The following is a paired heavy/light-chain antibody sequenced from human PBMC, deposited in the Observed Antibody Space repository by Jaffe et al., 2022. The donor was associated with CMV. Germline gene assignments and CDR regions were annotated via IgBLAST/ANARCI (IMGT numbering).Heavy chain of an antibody. Sequence: QVQLVESGGGLVKPGGSLRLSCAASGFTFSDYYMSWIRQAPGKGLEWVSYISSSSSYTNYADSVKGRFTISRDNAKNSLYLQMNSLRAEDTAVYYCARDRMRLEETGAFDIWGQGTMVTVSS. J-gene: IGHJ3*02. CDR2: ISSSSSYT. CDR3: ARDRMRLEETGAFDI. CDR1: GFTFSDYY. V-gene: IGHV3-11*06.
Light chain of an antibody. CDR1: NIGSKS. J-gene: IGLJ3*02. V-gene: IGLV3-21*04. Sequence: SYVLTQPPSVSVAPGKTARITCGGNNIGSKSVHWYQQKPGQAPVLVIYYDSDRPSGIPERFSGSNSGNTATLTISRVEAGDEADYYCQVWDSSSDHPRVFGGGTKLTVL. CDR2: YDS. CDR3: QVWDSSSDHPRV.